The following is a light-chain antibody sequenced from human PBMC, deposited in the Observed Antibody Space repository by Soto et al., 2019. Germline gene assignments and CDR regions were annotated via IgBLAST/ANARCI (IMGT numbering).Light chain of an antibody. V-gene: IGLV2-23*03. J-gene: IGLJ2*01. Sequence: QSALTQPASVSGSPGQSITISCTGTSSDVGNYNLVSWYQQHPGKAPKLMIYEGSNRPSGVSNRFSGSKSGNTASLTISGTQAEDEADDYCCSYAGSTTFRVLFGGGTKLTVL. CDR1: SSDVGNYNL. CDR2: EGS. CDR3: CSYAGSTTFRVL.